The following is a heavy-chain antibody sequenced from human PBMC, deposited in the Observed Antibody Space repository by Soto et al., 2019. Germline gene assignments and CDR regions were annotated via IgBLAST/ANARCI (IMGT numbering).Heavy chain of an antibody. D-gene: IGHD3-16*01. Sequence: GASVKVSCKASGFTFTSSAVQWVRQARGQRLEWIGWIVVGSGNTNYAQKFQERVTITRDMSTSTAYMELSSLRAEDTAVYYCGSPPMITYGDLRPYWGQGTLVTVSS. CDR1: GFTFTSSA. CDR3: GSPPMITYGDLRPY. J-gene: IGHJ4*02. CDR2: IVVGSGNT. V-gene: IGHV1-58*01.